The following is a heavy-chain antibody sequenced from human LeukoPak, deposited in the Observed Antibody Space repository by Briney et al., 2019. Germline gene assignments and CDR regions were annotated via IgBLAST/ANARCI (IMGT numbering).Heavy chain of an antibody. V-gene: IGHV4-34*01. Sequence: SETLSLTCAVYGGSFSGYYWSWIRQPPGKGLEWIGEINHSGSTNYNPSLKSRVTISVDTSKNQFSLKLSSVTAADTAAYYCARGGRFLEWLVFYYYYMDVWGKGTTVTVSS. CDR1: GGSFSGYY. CDR3: ARGGRFLEWLVFYYYYMDV. CDR2: INHSGST. D-gene: IGHD3-3*01. J-gene: IGHJ6*03.